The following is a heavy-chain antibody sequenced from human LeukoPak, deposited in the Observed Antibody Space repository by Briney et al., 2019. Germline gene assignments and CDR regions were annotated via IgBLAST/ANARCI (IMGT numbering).Heavy chain of an antibody. Sequence: SETLSLTCTVASGSITSYYRSWIRQSPGKGLEWIGYMYYSGSTKYNPSLKSRVTISVDTSKNQFSLKLSSVTAADTAVYYCARLPMAVTPHVDHWGQGTLVTVSS. D-gene: IGHD4-23*01. CDR3: ARLPMAVTPHVDH. CDR2: MYYSGST. V-gene: IGHV4-59*01. CDR1: SGSITSYY. J-gene: IGHJ4*02.